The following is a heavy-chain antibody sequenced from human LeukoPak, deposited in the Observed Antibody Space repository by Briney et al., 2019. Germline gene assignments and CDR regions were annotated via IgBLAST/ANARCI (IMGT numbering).Heavy chain of an antibody. CDR2: INPNSGGT. J-gene: IGHJ4*02. CDR1: GYTFTDYY. D-gene: IGHD6-13*01. Sequence: ASVKVSRKASGYTFTDYYMQWVRQAPGQGLEWMGWINPNSGGTNYAQKFQGRVTMTRDTSINTAYMELSSLRSDDTAVYYCARDKAAGLGIFDYWGQGTLVTVSS. CDR3: ARDKAAGLGIFDY. V-gene: IGHV1-2*02.